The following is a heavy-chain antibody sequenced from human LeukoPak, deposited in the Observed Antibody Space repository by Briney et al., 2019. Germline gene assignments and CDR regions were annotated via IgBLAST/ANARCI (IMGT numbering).Heavy chain of an antibody. J-gene: IGHJ5*02. V-gene: IGHV4-59*01. Sequence: PSETLSLTCTVSGGSISSYYWSWIRQPPGKGLEWIGYIYYSGSTNYNPSLKSRVTISVDTSKNQFSLKLSSVTAADTAVYYCARDRAVRERRWFDPWGQGTLVTVSS. CDR1: GGSISSYY. CDR3: ARDRAVRERRWFDP. D-gene: IGHD3-10*01. CDR2: IYYSGST.